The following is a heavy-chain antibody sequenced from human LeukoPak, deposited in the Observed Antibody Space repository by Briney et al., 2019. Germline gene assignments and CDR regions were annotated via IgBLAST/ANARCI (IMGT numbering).Heavy chain of an antibody. J-gene: IGHJ4*02. Sequence: PGGSLRLSCAASGFTFSSYEMNWVRQAPGKGLEWVSYISSSGSTIYYADSVKGRFTISRDNAKNSLYLQMNSLRAEDTAVYYCARGLYSYGPFDYWGQGTLVTVSS. V-gene: IGHV3-48*03. CDR3: ARGLYSYGPFDY. CDR1: GFTFSSYE. D-gene: IGHD5-18*01. CDR2: ISSSGSTI.